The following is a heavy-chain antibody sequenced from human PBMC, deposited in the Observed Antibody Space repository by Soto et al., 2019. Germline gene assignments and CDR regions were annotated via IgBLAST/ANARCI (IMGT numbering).Heavy chain of an antibody. D-gene: IGHD3-10*01. V-gene: IGHV3-48*01. J-gene: IGHJ6*03. CDR1: GFTFGSYS. Sequence: GGSLRLSCAASGFTFGSYSMNWFRQAPGKGLEWVSYISSSSSTIYYADSVKGRFTISRDNAKNSLYLQMNSLRAEDTAVYYCARVPPGNYYHYYMYGWGKATTVTVSS. CDR3: ARVPPGNYYHYYMYG. CDR2: ISSSSSTI.